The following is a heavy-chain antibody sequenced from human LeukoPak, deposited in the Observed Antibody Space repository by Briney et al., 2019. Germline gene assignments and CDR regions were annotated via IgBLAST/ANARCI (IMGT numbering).Heavy chain of an antibody. CDR3: AREAYYGSGSGAFDI. J-gene: IGHJ3*02. V-gene: IGHV3-30*04. D-gene: IGHD3-10*01. CDR2: ISYDGSNK. Sequence: PGGSLRLSCAASGFTFSSYAMHWVRQAPGKGLEWVAVISYDGSNKYYADSVKGRFTISRDNSKNTLYLQMNSLRAEDTAVHYCAREAYYGSGSGAFDIWGQGTMVTVSS. CDR1: GFTFSSYA.